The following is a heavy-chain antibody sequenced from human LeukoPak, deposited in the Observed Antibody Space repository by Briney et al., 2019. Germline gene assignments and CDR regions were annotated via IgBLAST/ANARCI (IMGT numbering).Heavy chain of an antibody. CDR2: ISSSSSYI. CDR3: ARTGQQLVGDNWFDP. J-gene: IGHJ5*02. Sequence: GGSLRLSCAASGFTFSSYSMNWVRQAPGKGLEWVSSISSSSSYIYYAESVKGRFTISRDNAKNSLYLQMNSLEAEDTAVYHCARTGQQLVGDNWFDPWGQGTLVTVSS. D-gene: IGHD6-13*01. V-gene: IGHV3-21*01. CDR1: GFTFSSYS.